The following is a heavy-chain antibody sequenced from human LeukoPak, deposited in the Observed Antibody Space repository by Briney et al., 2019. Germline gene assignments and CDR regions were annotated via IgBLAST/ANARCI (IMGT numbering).Heavy chain of an antibody. CDR3: ARVYYDSSGYYASFDY. Sequence: PSETLSLTCAVSGGSISSDTYSWSWIRQPPGKGLEWIGYIYHSGSTYYNPSLKSRVTISVDKSKDQFSLKLSSVTAADTAVYYCARVYYDSSGYYASFDYWGQGTLVTVSS. V-gene: IGHV4-30-2*01. J-gene: IGHJ4*02. D-gene: IGHD3-22*01. CDR1: GGSISSDTYS. CDR2: IYHSGST.